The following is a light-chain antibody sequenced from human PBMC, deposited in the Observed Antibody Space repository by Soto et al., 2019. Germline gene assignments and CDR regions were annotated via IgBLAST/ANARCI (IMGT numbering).Light chain of an antibody. CDR3: QSYDSSLSGSVV. V-gene: IGLV1-40*01. CDR1: SSNIGAGYD. CDR2: GNI. Sequence: QSVLTQPPSVTVAPGQRVTISCTGSSSNIGAGYDIHWYQQLPGTAPKLLIYGNINRPSGVPDRFSGSKSGTSASLAITWLQAEDEADYYCQSYDSSLSGSVVFGGGTKLTVL. J-gene: IGLJ2*01.